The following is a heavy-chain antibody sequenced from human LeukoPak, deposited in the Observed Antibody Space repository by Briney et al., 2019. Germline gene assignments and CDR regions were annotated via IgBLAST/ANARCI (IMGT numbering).Heavy chain of an antibody. J-gene: IGHJ4*02. D-gene: IGHD1-20*01. CDR3: ASVDYNWNYFHF. V-gene: IGHV4-39*01. CDR2: IYYSGST. Sequence: SETLSLTCTVSGGSISSSSYYWGWIRQPPGKGLEWIGSIYYSGSTYYNPSLKGRVTISVDTSKNQFSLKLGSVTATDTAVYYCASVDYNWNYFHFWGQGTLVTVSS. CDR1: GGSISSSSYY.